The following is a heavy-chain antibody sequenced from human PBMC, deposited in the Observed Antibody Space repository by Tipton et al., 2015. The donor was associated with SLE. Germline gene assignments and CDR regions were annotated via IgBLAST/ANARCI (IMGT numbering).Heavy chain of an antibody. J-gene: IGHJ4*02. V-gene: IGHV4-59*01. CDR3: ARYHLYSGSSGNQLYYFDF. Sequence: TLSLTCSVSGGSISPYYWTWIRQFPGKGLEWIGYIYYSGTTSYNPSLKSRLTMSVDTSRNQFSLRLTSVTAADTAVYFCARYHLYSGSSGNQLYYFDFWGQGTLVTVSS. D-gene: IGHD6-6*01. CDR1: GGSISPYY. CDR2: IYYSGTT.